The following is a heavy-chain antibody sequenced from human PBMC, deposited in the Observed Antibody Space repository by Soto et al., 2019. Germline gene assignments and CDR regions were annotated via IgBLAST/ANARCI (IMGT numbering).Heavy chain of an antibody. J-gene: IGHJ4*02. CDR3: AKDQPHYYDSSGYFNY. V-gene: IGHV3-23*01. CDR2: ISGSGGST. CDR1: GFTFSSYA. D-gene: IGHD3-22*01. Sequence: GGSLRLSCAASGFTFSSYAMSWVRQAPGKGLEWVSAISGSGGSTYYADSVKGRFTISRDNSKNTLYLQMNSLRAEDTAVYYCAKDQPHYYDSSGYFNYWGQGTLVTVSS.